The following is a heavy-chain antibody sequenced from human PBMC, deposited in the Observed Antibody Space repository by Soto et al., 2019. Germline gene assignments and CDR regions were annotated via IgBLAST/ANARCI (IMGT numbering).Heavy chain of an antibody. CDR2: ISSSSSYI. J-gene: IGHJ4*02. V-gene: IGHV3-21*01. CDR1: GFTFSSYT. Sequence: PGGSLRLSCAASGFTFSSYTMNWVRQAPGKGLEWVSSISSSSSYIYYADSVKGRFTISRDNAKNSLYLQMNSLRAEDTAVYYCARSGSGRDYFDYWGQGTLVTVSS. D-gene: IGHD6-19*01. CDR3: ARSGSGRDYFDY.